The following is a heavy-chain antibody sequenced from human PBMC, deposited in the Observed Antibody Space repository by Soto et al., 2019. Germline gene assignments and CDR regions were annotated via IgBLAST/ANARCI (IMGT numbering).Heavy chain of an antibody. Sequence: PGGSLRLSCAASGFTFSSYWMHWVRQTPGKGLVWVSRIDSAGSVTTYADSVKGRFTISRDNAKNTLYLQMNSMSPEDTAVYYCARDRTMAGPTTFDYCGQGALVTVSS. CDR3: ARDRTMAGPTTFDY. J-gene: IGHJ4*02. CDR2: IDSAGSVT. D-gene: IGHD6-19*01. V-gene: IGHV3-74*01. CDR1: GFTFSSYW.